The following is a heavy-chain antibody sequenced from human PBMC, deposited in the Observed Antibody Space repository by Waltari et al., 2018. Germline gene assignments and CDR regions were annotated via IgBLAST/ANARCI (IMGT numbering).Heavy chain of an antibody. V-gene: IGHV3-15*01. CDR1: GFTFTNAW. Sequence: EVQLVESGGDLVKPGESLRLSCTASGFTFTNAWMSWVRQAPGKGLEWIGRIKRKTEGEATDYAAPVKGRFTISRDDSKKTLYLQMNSLKTEDTAVYSCTTDDYYHSRGYYPGFGYWGQGTLVTVSS. D-gene: IGHD3-22*01. J-gene: IGHJ4*02. CDR3: TTDDYYHSRGYYPGFGY. CDR2: IKRKTEGEAT.